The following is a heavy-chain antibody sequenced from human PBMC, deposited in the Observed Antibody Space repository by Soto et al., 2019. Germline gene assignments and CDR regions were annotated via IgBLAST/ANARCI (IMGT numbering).Heavy chain of an antibody. Sequence: PSETLSLTCTVSGGSLSSGDYYWSWIRQPPGKGLEWIGSIYYSGSTYYNPSLKSRVTISIDRSKNQFSLKLSSVTAADTAVYYYDSSGYYSLTSQFDYWAQGTLVTVSS. CDR1: GGSLSSGDYY. J-gene: IGHJ4*02. V-gene: IGHV4-39*07. CDR2: IYYSGST. CDR3: DSSGYYSLTSQFDY. D-gene: IGHD3-22*01.